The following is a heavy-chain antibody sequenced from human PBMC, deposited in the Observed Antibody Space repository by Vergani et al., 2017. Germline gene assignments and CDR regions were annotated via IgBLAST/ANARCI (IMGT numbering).Heavy chain of an antibody. Sequence: QVQLVQSGAEVKKPGASVKVSCKASGYTFTDSFMHWVRQDPGQGLEWMGWINPNSGGTNYAQKFQGRVTMTRDTSIRTAYMELSNLRSDDTAVYYCARFGTSSNRYYFDYWVQGTLVTVSS. CDR3: ARFGTSSNRYYFDY. CDR2: INPNSGGT. J-gene: IGHJ4*02. CDR1: GYTFTDSF. V-gene: IGHV1-2*02. D-gene: IGHD2-2*01.